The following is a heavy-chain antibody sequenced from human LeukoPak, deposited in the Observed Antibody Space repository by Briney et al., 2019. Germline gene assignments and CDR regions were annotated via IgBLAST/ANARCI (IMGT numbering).Heavy chain of an antibody. Sequence: GGSLRLSCAASGFTFTNAWMNWVRQAPGKGLEWVGRIKSKTDGETVEYAAPVQGRFTISRDDSTNTLYLQMNSLKTEDTAVYYCTTEPYPTLVGAINYWGQGTLVTVSS. CDR2: IKSKTDGETV. CDR3: TTEPYPTLVGAINY. V-gene: IGHV3-15*07. CDR1: GFTFTNAW. J-gene: IGHJ4*02. D-gene: IGHD1-26*01.